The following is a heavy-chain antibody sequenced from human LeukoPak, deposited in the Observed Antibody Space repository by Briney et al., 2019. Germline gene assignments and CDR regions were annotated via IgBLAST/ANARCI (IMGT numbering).Heavy chain of an antibody. Sequence: GRSLRLSCAASAFSVGSNYMTWVRQAPGKVLEWVSLIYSGGSTYYADSVKGRFTISRDNSKNTLYLQMNSLRAEDTAVYYCARGPSGYHNPGGQGTLVTVSS. D-gene: IGHD5-12*01. CDR1: AFSVGSNY. CDR2: IYSGGST. V-gene: IGHV3-66*01. J-gene: IGHJ4*02. CDR3: ARGPSGYHNP.